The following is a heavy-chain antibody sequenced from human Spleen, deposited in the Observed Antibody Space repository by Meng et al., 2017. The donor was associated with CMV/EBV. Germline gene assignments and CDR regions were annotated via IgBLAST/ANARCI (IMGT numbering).Heavy chain of an antibody. CDR2: IYSGGST. Sequence: GGSLRLSCAASGFTVSSNYMSWVRQAPGKGLEWVSVIYSGGSTYYADSVKGRFTISRDNSKNTLYLQMNSLRAEDTAVYYCARDLGANPYYYYGMDVWGQGTTVTVSS. J-gene: IGHJ6*02. D-gene: IGHD3-16*01. V-gene: IGHV3-53*01. CDR1: GFTVSSNY. CDR3: ARDLGANPYYYYGMDV.